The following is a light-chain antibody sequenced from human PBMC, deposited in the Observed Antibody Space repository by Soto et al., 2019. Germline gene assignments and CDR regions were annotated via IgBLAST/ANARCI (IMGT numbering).Light chain of an antibody. CDR3: QQRSNWPT. CDR1: QSVSSS. Sequence: EIVLTQSPATLSLSPGERATLSFRASQSVSSSLAWYQQKPGQAPRLLIYDAFNRATGIPARFSGSGSGTDFTLTISSLEPEDFAVYYCQQRSNWPTFGGGTKVDI. V-gene: IGKV3-11*01. CDR2: DAF. J-gene: IGKJ4*01.